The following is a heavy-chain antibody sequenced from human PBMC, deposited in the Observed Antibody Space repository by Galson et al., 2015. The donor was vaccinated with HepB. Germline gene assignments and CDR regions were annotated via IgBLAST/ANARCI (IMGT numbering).Heavy chain of an antibody. CDR3: ARDASSGWYGYYYYGMDV. D-gene: IGHD6-19*01. Sequence: SLRLSCAASGFTFSSYDMNWVRQAPGKGLEWVSYISSSGSTIYYADSVKGRFTISRDNAKNSLYLKMNSLRAEDTAVYYCARDASSGWYGYYYYGMDVWGQGTTVTVSS. CDR1: GFTFSSYD. J-gene: IGHJ6*02. V-gene: IGHV3-48*03. CDR2: ISSSGSTI.